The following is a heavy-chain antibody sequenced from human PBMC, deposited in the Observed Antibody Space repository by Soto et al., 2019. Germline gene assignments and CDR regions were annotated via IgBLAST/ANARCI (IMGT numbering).Heavy chain of an antibody. D-gene: IGHD5-18*01. CDR3: ARGAGYSYGYGDY. CDR1: GFTFSSYG. CDR2: IWYDGSNK. Sequence: QVQLVESGGGVVQPGRSLRLSCAASGFTFSSYGMHWVRQAPGKGLEWVAVIWYDGSNKYYADSVKGRFTISRDNSKNTLYLPMNSLRAEDTAVYYCARGAGYSYGYGDYWGQGNLVTVSS. J-gene: IGHJ4*02. V-gene: IGHV3-33*01.